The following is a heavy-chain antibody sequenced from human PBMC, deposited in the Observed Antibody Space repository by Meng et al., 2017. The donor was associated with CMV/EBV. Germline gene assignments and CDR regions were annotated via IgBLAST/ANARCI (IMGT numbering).Heavy chain of an antibody. CDR2: ISAYNGNT. D-gene: IGHD6-13*01. J-gene: IGHJ4*02. CDR1: GYTFTSYG. Sequence: SGYTFTSYGISWVRQAPGQGLEWMRWISAYNGNTNYAQKLQGRVTMTTDTSTSTAYMELRSLGSDDTAVYYCARVAYSSSWYHAFDYWGQGTLVTVSS. V-gene: IGHV1-18*01. CDR3: ARVAYSSSWYHAFDY.